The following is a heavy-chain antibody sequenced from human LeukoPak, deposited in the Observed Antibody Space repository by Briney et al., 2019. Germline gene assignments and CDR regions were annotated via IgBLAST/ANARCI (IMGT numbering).Heavy chain of an antibody. V-gene: IGHV4-59*01. CDR2: IYYSGST. J-gene: IGHJ3*02. Sequence: SETLSLTCTVSGGSISGYYWSWIRQPPGKGLEWIGYIYYSGSTNYNPSLKSRVTISVDTSKNQFSLKLSSVTAADTAVYYCARVRKQYYYDSSGYYGSKGDAFDIWGQGTMVTVSS. D-gene: IGHD3-22*01. CDR1: GGSISGYY. CDR3: ARVRKQYYYDSSGYYGSKGDAFDI.